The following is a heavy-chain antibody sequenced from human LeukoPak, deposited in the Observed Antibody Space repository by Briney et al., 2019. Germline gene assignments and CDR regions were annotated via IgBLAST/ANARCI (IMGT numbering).Heavy chain of an antibody. CDR3: ARVYYCSSTSCPSFDY. J-gene: IGHJ4*02. Sequence: ASVKVSCKASGYTFTSYGISWVRQAPGQGLEWMGWISAYNGNTNYAQKLQGRVTMTTDTSTSTAYMELRSLRSDDTAVYYCARVYYCSSTSCPSFDYWGQGTLVTVSS. CDR1: GYTFTSYG. CDR2: ISAYNGNT. D-gene: IGHD2-2*01. V-gene: IGHV1-18*01.